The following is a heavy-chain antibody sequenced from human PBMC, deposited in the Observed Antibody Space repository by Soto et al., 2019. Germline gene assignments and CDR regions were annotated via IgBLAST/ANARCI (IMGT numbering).Heavy chain of an antibody. J-gene: IGHJ6*02. CDR3: ARVPPYYYDSRDYYYYGMDV. D-gene: IGHD3-22*01. V-gene: IGHV3-33*01. Sequence: GGSLRLSCAASGFTFSSYGMHWVRQAPGKGLEWVAVIWYDGSNKYYADSVKGRFTISRDNSKNTLYLQMNSLRAEDTAVYYCARVPPYYYDSRDYYYYGMDVWGQGTTVTVSS. CDR2: IWYDGSNK. CDR1: GFTFSSYG.